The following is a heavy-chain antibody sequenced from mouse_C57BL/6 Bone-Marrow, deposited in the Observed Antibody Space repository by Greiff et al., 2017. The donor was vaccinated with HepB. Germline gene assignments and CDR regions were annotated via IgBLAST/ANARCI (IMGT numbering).Heavy chain of an antibody. CDR3: GDDGSSSDY. CDR2: IYPGSGST. Sequence: QVQLQQPGAELVKPGASVKMSCKASGYTFTSYWITWVKQRPGQGLEWIGDIYPGSGSTNYNEKFKSKATLTLDTASSTAYMQLSSLTSEDSAVYYCGDDGSSSDYWGQGTTLTVAS. V-gene: IGHV1-55*01. CDR1: GYTFTSYW. D-gene: IGHD1-1*01. J-gene: IGHJ2*01.